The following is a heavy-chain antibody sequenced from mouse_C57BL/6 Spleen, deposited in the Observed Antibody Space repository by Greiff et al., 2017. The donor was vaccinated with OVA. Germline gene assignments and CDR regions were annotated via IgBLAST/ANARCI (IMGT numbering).Heavy chain of an antibody. CDR3: ARFDGSRGY. V-gene: IGHV1-64*01. D-gene: IGHD1-1*01. CDR2: IHPNSGST. CDR1: GYTFTSYW. J-gene: IGHJ2*01. Sequence: QVQLKQPGAELVKPGASVKLSCKASGYTFTSYWMHWVKQRPGQGLEWIGMIHPNSGSTNYNEKFKSKATLTVDKSSSTAYMQRSSLTSEDSAVYYCARFDGSRGYWGQGTTLTVSS.